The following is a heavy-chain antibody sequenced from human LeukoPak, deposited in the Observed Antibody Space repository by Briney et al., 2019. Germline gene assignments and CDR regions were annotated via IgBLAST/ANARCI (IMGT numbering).Heavy chain of an antibody. V-gene: IGHV3-30*02. CDR2: IRFDGTSK. J-gene: IGHJ6*03. Sequence: PGGSLRLYGAASGFTSSNYGMHWVRQAPGKGLEWGAFIRFDGTSKFYADSVKARFTISRDNSQNPVSLQVNNLRIGDTALYYCAKTSLSDASGHYYSMDVWGKGTTVTVSS. CDR3: AKTSLSDASGHYYSMDV. D-gene: IGHD3-3*01. CDR1: GFTSSNYG.